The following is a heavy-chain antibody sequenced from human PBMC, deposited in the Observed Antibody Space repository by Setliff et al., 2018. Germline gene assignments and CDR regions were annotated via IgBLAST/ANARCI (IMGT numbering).Heavy chain of an antibody. D-gene: IGHD1-7*01. CDR1: GFTFSSYA. J-gene: IGHJ3*02. CDR3: AKDVLLELTPDAFDI. V-gene: IGHV3-23*01. Sequence: SCAASGFTFSSYAMSWVRQAPGKGLEWVSAISGSGGSTYYADSVKGRFTISRDNSKNTLYLQMNSLRAEDTAVYYCAKDVLLELTPDAFDIWGQGTMVTVSS. CDR2: ISGSGGST.